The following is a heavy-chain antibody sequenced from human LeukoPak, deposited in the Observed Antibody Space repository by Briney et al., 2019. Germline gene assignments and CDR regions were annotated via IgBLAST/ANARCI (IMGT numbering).Heavy chain of an antibody. J-gene: IGHJ4*02. Sequence: ASVKVSCKASGYTVTSYYMHWVRQAPGQGLEWMGIINPTGGSTTYAQKFQGRVTMTRDTSTSTVYMELSSLRSDDTAVYYCVRTAARRFDYWGQGTLVTVSS. D-gene: IGHD6-6*01. CDR2: INPTGGST. V-gene: IGHV1-46*01. CDR3: VRTAARRFDY. CDR1: GYTVTSYY.